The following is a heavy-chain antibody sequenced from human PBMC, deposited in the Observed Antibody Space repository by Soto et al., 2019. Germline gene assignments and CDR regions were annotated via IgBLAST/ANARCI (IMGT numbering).Heavy chain of an antibody. Sequence: QRQLQESGPGLVKPSETLSLTCAVSGGSISSGNWWSWVRQPPGKGLEWIGEINHSGSATYNPSLKSTVTISVDKSKNQFSLKLNSVTAADAAIYYCTHNGHYWLEKWGQGTLVTVSS. CDR3: THNGHYWLEK. D-gene: IGHD3-22*01. CDR2: INHSGSA. J-gene: IGHJ4*02. V-gene: IGHV4-4*02. CDR1: GGSISSGNW.